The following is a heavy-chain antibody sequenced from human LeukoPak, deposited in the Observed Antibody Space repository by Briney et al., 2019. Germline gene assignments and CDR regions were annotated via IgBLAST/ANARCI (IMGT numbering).Heavy chain of an antibody. CDR3: ARSLSARYRGNTIFGVVNWFDP. D-gene: IGHD3-3*01. V-gene: IGHV4-34*01. CDR1: GGSFSGYY. J-gene: IGHJ5*02. Sequence: SETLSLTCAVYGGSFSGYYWSWIRQPPGKGLEWIGEINHSGSTNYNPSLKSRVTISVDTFKNQFSLKLSSVTAADTAVYYCARSLSARYRGNTIFGVVNWFDPWGQGTLVTVSS. CDR2: INHSGST.